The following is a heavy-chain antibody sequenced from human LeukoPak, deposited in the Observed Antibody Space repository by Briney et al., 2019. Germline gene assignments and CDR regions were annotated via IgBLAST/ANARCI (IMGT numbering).Heavy chain of an antibody. CDR1: GFTFSRYW. CDR2: VNSDGRST. J-gene: IGHJ3*02. CDR3: ARDIGGGDDAFDI. Sequence: GGSLRLSCAASGFTFSRYWMHWVRQAPGKGLVWVSRVNSDGRSTRNADSVTGRFTMSRDNAKNSLYLQMNSLRAEDTALYYCARDIGGGDDAFDIWGQGTMVTVSS. V-gene: IGHV3-74*01. D-gene: IGHD1-26*01.